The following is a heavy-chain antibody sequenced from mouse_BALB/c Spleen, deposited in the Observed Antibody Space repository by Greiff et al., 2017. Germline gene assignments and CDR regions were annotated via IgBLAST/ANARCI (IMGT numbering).Heavy chain of an antibody. J-gene: IGHJ4*01. D-gene: IGHD2-1*01. Sequence: EVQLVESGGGLVKPGGSLKLSCAASGFTFSDYYMYWVRQTPEKRLEWVATISDGGSYTYYPDSVKGRFTISRDNARNILYLQMSSLRSEDTAMYYCARGLYGNYVDAMDYWGQGTSVTVSS. V-gene: IGHV5-4*02. CDR2: ISDGGSYT. CDR1: GFTFSDYY. CDR3: ARGLYGNYVDAMDY.